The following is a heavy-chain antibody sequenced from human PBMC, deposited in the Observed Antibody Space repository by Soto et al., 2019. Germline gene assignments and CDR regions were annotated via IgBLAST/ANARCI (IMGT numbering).Heavy chain of an antibody. CDR1: GFTFAGYA. CDR2: ITGGRGTT. V-gene: IGHV3-23*01. Sequence: PGGSLRLSCAVSGFTFAGYAMNWVRQAPGKGLEWVSAITGGRGTTYYADSVKGRFTTSRDNSKNTVYSQMNSLRAEDTAIYYCAKGNSGYSYVSLDYWGQGTLVTV. J-gene: IGHJ4*02. D-gene: IGHD5-18*01. CDR3: AKGNSGYSYVSLDY.